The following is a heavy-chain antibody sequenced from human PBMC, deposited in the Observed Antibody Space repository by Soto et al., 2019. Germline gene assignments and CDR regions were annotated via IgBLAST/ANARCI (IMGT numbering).Heavy chain of an antibody. CDR2: ISYDGSNK. CDR1: GFTFSSYA. J-gene: IGHJ4*02. CDR3: AREGMTTVTTGGYYFDY. D-gene: IGHD4-4*01. V-gene: IGHV3-30-3*01. Sequence: QVQLVESGGGVVQPGRSLRLSCAASGFTFSSYAMHWVRQAPGKGLEWVAVISYDGSNKYYADSVKGRFTISRDNSKNTLYLQMNSLRAEDTAVYYCAREGMTTVTTGGYYFDYWGQGTLVTVSS.